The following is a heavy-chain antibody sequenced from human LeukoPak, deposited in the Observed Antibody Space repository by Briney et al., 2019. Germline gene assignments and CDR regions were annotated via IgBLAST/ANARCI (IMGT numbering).Heavy chain of an antibody. CDR3: AKDRSIAAGDDAFDI. CDR2: ITPIFGTA. CDR1: GYTFTGYY. Sequence: SVKVSCKASGYTFTGYYMHWVRQAPGQGLEWMGGITPIFGTANYAQKFQGRVTITADESTSTAYMELSSLRSEDTAVYYCAKDRSIAAGDDAFDIWGQGTMVTVSS. V-gene: IGHV1-69*13. D-gene: IGHD6-13*01. J-gene: IGHJ3*02.